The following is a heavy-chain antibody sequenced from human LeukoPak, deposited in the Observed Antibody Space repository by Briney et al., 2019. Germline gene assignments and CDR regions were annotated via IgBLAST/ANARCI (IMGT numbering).Heavy chain of an antibody. D-gene: IGHD6-13*01. V-gene: IGHV3-30*18. Sequence: GGSLRLSCAASGFTFSSYGMHWVRQAPGKGLEWVAVISYDGSNKYYADSVKGRFTISRDNSKNTLYLQMNSLRAEDTAVYYCAKDRGTYSSSWSWYFDYWGQGTLVTVSS. CDR1: GFTFSSYG. CDR3: AKDRGTYSSSWSWYFDY. CDR2: ISYDGSNK. J-gene: IGHJ4*02.